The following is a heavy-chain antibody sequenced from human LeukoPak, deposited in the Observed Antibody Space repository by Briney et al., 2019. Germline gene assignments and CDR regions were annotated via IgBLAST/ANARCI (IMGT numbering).Heavy chain of an antibody. CDR2: LREERGQE. V-gene: IGHV3-7*01. CDR3: ARDRLQWLVPPVPINGMDV. Sequence: TGGCLRLSCVAPVFTVSKHWMSWVRPAPGDGLEWVAQLREERGQEYYVDSVKGRFTISRDNAKNSLYLQMNSLRAEDTAVYYCARDRLQWLVPPVPINGMDVWGQGTTVTVSS. J-gene: IGHJ6*02. D-gene: IGHD6-19*01. CDR1: VFTVSKHW.